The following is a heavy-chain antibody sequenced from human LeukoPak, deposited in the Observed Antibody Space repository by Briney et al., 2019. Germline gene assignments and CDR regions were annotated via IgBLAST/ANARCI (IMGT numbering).Heavy chain of an antibody. CDR3: ARLGGSSGWLNDY. D-gene: IGHD6-19*01. CDR1: GGSFSGYY. V-gene: IGHV4-34*01. J-gene: IGHJ4*02. Sequence: SETLSLTCAVYGGSFSGYYWSWIRQPPGKGLEWIGEINHSGSTNYNPSLKSRVTISVDTSKNQFSLKLSSVTAADTAVYYCARLGGSSGWLNDYWGQGTLVTVSS. CDR2: INHSGST.